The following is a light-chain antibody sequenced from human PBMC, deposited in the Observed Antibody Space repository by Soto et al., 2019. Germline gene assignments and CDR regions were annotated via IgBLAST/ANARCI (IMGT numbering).Light chain of an antibody. CDR3: QQRNVWPPIT. CDR1: QSINTS. J-gene: IGKJ5*01. CDR2: GAI. V-gene: IGKV3-11*01. Sequence: EIVLTQSPATLSLSPGERATLSCRASQSINTSLAWYQQKPGQPPRLVVYGAIIRADGVPARFGGSRSGTDFTLTINSLEPEDFAVYYCQQRNVWPPITFGQGTRLEIK.